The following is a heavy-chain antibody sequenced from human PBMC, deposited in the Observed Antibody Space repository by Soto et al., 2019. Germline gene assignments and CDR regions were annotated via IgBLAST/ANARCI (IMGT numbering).Heavy chain of an antibody. D-gene: IGHD5-18*01. CDR2: INHSGST. J-gene: IGHJ4*02. CDR1: GGSFSGYY. CDR3: ARGRWIQLWLQIYFDY. V-gene: IGHV4-34*01. Sequence: SETLSLTCAVYGGSFSGYYWSWIRQPPGKGLEWIGEINHSGSTNYNPSLKSRVTISVDTSKNQFSLKLSSVTAADTAVYYCARGRWIQLWLQIYFDYWGQGTLVTVSS.